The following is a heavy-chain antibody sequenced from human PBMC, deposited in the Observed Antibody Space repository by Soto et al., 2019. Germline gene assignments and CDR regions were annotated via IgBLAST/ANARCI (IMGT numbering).Heavy chain of an antibody. CDR2: INAGNGNT. J-gene: IGHJ4*02. CDR3: ARLRGIAARNDYYFDY. CDR1: GYTFTSYA. V-gene: IGHV1-3*01. Sequence: ASVKVSCKASGYTFTSYAMHWVRQAPGQRLEWMGWINAGNGNTKYSQKFQGRVTITRDTSASTAYMELSSLRSEDTAVYYCARLRGIAARNDYYFDYWGQGTLVTVSS. D-gene: IGHD6-6*01.